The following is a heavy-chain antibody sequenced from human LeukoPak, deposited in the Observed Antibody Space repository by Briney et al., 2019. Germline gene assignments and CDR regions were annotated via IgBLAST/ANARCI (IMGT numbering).Heavy chain of an antibody. V-gene: IGHV3-66*01. CDR1: GFTVSSDY. CDR3: ARDGDFWSAQGAFDI. D-gene: IGHD3-3*01. J-gene: IGHJ3*02. CDR2: IYSGGTT. Sequence: PEGSLRLSCAASGFTVSSDYMSWVRQAPGKGLEWVSVIYSGGTTHYADSVKGRFTISRDNSKNTLYLQMNSLRAEDTAVYYCARDGDFWSAQGAFDIWGQGTMVTVSS.